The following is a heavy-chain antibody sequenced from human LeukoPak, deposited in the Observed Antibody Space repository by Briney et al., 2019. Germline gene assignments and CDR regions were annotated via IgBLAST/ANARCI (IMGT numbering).Heavy chain of an antibody. CDR2: ISYDGSNK. V-gene: IGHV3-30*19. Sequence: PGGSLRRSCAASGFTFRSYGVHWVRQAPGKGLEWVAVISYDGSNKDYADSVKGRFTISRDNSKNTLYLQMNSLRVEDTAVYYCAREIFNGFDIWGQGTMVTVSS. CDR1: GFTFRSYG. J-gene: IGHJ3*02. CDR3: AREIFNGFDI.